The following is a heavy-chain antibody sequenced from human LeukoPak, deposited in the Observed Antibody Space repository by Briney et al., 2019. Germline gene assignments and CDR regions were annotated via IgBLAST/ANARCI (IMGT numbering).Heavy chain of an antibody. CDR2: ISSSSSYI. D-gene: IGHD1-26*01. CDR1: GFTFSSYS. V-gene: IGHV3-21*01. J-gene: IGHJ6*02. CDR3: ARDRNIVGATLYYYGMDV. Sequence: GGSLRLTCAASGFTFSSYSLNWVRQAPGKGLEWVSSISSSSSYIYYADSVKGRFTIYRDNAKNSQYLQMNSLRAEDTAVYYCARDRNIVGATLYYYGMDVWGQGTTVTVSS.